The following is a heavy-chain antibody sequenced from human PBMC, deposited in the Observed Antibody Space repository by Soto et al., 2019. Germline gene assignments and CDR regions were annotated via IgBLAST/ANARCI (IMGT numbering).Heavy chain of an antibody. V-gene: IGHV1-69*01. CDR2: IIPIFGTA. Sequence: QVQLVQSGAEVKKPGSSVKVSCKASGGTFSSYAISWVRQAPGQGLEWMGGIIPIFGTANYAQKFQGRVTRTADESTSTAYMELSSLRSEDTAVYYCAREQESEILTGYYPYYFDYWGQGTLVTVSS. CDR3: AREQESEILTGYYPYYFDY. J-gene: IGHJ4*02. D-gene: IGHD3-9*01. CDR1: GGTFSSYA.